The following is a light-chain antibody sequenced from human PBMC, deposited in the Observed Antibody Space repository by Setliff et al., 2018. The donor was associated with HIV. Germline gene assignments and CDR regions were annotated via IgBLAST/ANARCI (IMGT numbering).Light chain of an antibody. Sequence: LTQPASVSGSPGQSITISCTGTSSDVGGYNFVSWYQQHPDKAPKVLIYDVTHRPSGVSSRFSGSKSGKTASLTISGLQAEDEADYFCSSYRNSDPFYVFGTGTKV. CDR1: SSDVGGYNF. CDR3: SSYRNSDPFYV. J-gene: IGLJ1*01. V-gene: IGLV2-14*03. CDR2: DVT.